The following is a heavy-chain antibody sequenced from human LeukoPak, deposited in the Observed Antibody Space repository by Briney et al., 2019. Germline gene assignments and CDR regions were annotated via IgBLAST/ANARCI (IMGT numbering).Heavy chain of an antibody. J-gene: IGHJ4*02. CDR3: ARGVPVSWGGYYFDS. V-gene: IGHV4-59*01. CDR2: VYYRGIT. D-gene: IGHD3-10*01. Sequence: SETLSLTCTVSGVSMGAYYWSWIRQPPGKGLEWIGYVYYRGITNYNPSLQSRVTISMDTSKNQFSLNLNSVTATDTALFLCARGVPVSWGGYYFDSWGQGTLVTVSS. CDR1: GVSMGAYY.